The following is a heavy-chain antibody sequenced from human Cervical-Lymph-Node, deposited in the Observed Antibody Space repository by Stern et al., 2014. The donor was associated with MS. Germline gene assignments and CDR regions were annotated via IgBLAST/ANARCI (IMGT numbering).Heavy chain of an antibody. CDR1: GDTFSSHA. V-gene: IGHV1-69*06. D-gene: IGHD3-22*01. CDR3: ARAFYDSSGLFIDH. CDR2: IIPIFGTP. Sequence: QVQLVQSGAEVRKPGSSVKVSCKASGDTFSSHAISWVRQAPGQGLEWMGGIIPIFGTPNYAQKLQGRVTITANKSTSTAYMELSSLRSEDTAVYYCARAFYDSSGLFIDHWGQGTLVTVSS. J-gene: IGHJ4*02.